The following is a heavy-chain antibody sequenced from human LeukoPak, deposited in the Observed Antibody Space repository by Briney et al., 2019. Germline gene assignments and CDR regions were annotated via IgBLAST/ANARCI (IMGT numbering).Heavy chain of an antibody. CDR1: GDSINSYY. J-gene: IGHJ4*02. V-gene: IGHV4-59*01. D-gene: IGHD3-22*01. CDR2: VYYSGGT. Sequence: PSETLSLTCNVSGDSINSYYWNWIRQPPGKGLEWIGYVYYSGGTNYNPSLKSRVTISVDTSKNQFSLKLSSVTAADTAVYYCARGRSYDSSLFDYWGQGTLVTVSS. CDR3: ARGRSYDSSLFDY.